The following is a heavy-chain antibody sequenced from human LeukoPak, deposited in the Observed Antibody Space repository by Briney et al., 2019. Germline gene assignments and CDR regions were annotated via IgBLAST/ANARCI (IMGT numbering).Heavy chain of an antibody. CDR1: GYTFTSYY. V-gene: IGHV1-46*01. CDR2: INPSGGST. CDR3: ATGGYSSNPIDY. J-gene: IGHJ4*02. Sequence: ASVKVSCKASGYTFTSYYMHWVRQAPGQGLEWMGIINPSGGSTSYAQKFQGRVTMTRDTSISTAYMELSRLRSDDTAVYYCATGGYSSNPIDYWGQGTLVTVSS. D-gene: IGHD6-13*01.